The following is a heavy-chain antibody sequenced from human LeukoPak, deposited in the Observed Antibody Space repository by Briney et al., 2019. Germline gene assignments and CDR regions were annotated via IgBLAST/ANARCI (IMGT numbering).Heavy chain of an antibody. Sequence: GGSLTLSCLASGFTFSTFAMIWVRQPPGKGLEWVSYISSSGSTIYYADSVKGRFTISRDNAKNSLYVQMNSLRAEDTAVYYCAELGITMIGGVWGKGTTVTISS. J-gene: IGHJ6*04. CDR1: GFTFSTFA. V-gene: IGHV3-48*03. CDR3: AELGITMIGGV. D-gene: IGHD3-10*02. CDR2: ISSSGSTI.